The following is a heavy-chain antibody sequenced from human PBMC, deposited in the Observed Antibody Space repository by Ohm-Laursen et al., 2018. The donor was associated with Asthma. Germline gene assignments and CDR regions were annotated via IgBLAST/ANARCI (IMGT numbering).Heavy chain of an antibody. J-gene: IGHJ6*02. CDR1: GGSISSYY. CDR3: ATHYGMDV. CDR2: SYYTGNT. Sequence: TPSLTCTVSGGSISSYYWTWIRQPPGKGLEWIGSSYYTGNTNYNPSLKSRVTVSINTSTNQFSLKLSSVTAADTAVYYCATHYGMDVWGQGTTVTVSS. V-gene: IGHV4-59*01.